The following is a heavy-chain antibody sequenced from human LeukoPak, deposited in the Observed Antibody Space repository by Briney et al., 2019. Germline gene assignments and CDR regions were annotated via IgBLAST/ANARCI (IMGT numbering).Heavy chain of an antibody. CDR3: ARYYYGSGSFDY. CDR2: ISTTGTT. D-gene: IGHD3-10*01. V-gene: IGHV4-4*07. J-gene: IGHJ4*02. Sequence: SETLSLTCTVSGGSISTYYCNWLRQPAGKGLEWIGRISTTGTTNYNPSLKSRVTISVDTSKNQFSLKLSSVTAADTAVYYCARYYYGSGSFDYWGQGTLVTVSS. CDR1: GGSISTYY.